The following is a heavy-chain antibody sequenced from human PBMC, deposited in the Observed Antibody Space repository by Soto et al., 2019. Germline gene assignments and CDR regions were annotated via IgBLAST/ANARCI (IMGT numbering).Heavy chain of an antibody. CDR2: ISYDGSNK. CDR1: GFTFSSYG. J-gene: IGHJ4*02. V-gene: IGHV3-30*18. CDR3: AKDLQARHSGSYYGSDY. Sequence: GGSLRLSCAASGFTFSSYGMHWVRQAPGKGLEWVAVISYDGSNKYYADSVKGRFTISRDNSKNTLYLQMNSLRAEDTAVYYCAKDLQARHSGSYYGSDYWGQGTLVTVSS. D-gene: IGHD1-26*01.